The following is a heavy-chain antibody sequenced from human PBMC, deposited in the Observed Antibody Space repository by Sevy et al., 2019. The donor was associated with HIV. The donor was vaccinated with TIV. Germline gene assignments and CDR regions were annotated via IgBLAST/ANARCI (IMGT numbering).Heavy chain of an antibody. CDR2: IIPMFGTT. V-gene: IGHV1-69*13. CDR3: ARERRDGNYFDY. CDR1: GGTFSSYA. J-gene: IGHJ4*02. D-gene: IGHD1-1*01. Sequence: ASVKVSCKASGGTFSSYAFSWVRQAPGQGLEWMGGIIPMFGTTNYARKFQGRVTITADESTSTAYTELSRLRSEDTAFYYCARERRDGNYFDYWGQGTLVTVSS.